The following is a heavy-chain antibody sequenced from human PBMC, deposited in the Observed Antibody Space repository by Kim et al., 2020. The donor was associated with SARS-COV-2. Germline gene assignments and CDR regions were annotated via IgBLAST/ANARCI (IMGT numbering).Heavy chain of an antibody. CDR1: GDSFFNHY. J-gene: IGHJ5*02. Sequence: SETLSLTCSVSGDSFFNHYWTWIRQPPGKGVEWIANIYHSGMTNYNPSLKSRVTISVDTSKNQFSLKMTSVTAADTAVYYCVRQKGNWLDAWGQGTLVTV. CDR3: VRQKGNWLDA. CDR2: IYHSGMT. V-gene: IGHV4-59*11.